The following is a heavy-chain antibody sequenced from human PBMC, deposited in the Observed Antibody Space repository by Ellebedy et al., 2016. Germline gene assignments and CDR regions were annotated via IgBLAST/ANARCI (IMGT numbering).Heavy chain of an antibody. CDR3: ARQRIAATPGFDY. CDR1: GGSISSSSYY. V-gene: IGHV4-39*01. Sequence: GSLRLSCTVSGGSISSSSYYWGWIRQPPGKGLEWIGSIYYSGSTYYNPSLKSRVTISVDTSKNQFSLKLSSVTAADTAVYYCARQRIAATPGFDYWGQGTLVTVSS. CDR2: IYYSGST. D-gene: IGHD2-15*01. J-gene: IGHJ4*02.